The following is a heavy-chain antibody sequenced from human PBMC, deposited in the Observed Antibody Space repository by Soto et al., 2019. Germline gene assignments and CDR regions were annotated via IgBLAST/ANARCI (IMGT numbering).Heavy chain of an antibody. V-gene: IGHV4-59*01. Sequence: KPSETLSLTCTVWGGSITSYDWSWMRQPPGKGREGIGYIYYRGSTNYNPSRKRRVTISVDRCKKQVALMLTSVTAADTAVHFCARLDIVGRYYFDYWGQGTLVTVSS. D-gene: IGHD3-16*02. CDR1: GGSITSYD. CDR3: ARLDIVGRYYFDY. CDR2: IYYRGST. J-gene: IGHJ4*02.